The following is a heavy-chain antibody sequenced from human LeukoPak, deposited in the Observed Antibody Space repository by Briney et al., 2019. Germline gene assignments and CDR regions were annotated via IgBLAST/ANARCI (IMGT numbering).Heavy chain of an antibody. Sequence: ASVKVSCKASGYTFTSYAMHWVRQAPGQRLEWMGWINAGNGNTKYSQKFQGRVTITRDTSASTAYMELSSLRFEDTAVYYCARAPQGTYYYGSGSYYPDYWGQGTLVTVSS. V-gene: IGHV1-3*01. CDR2: INAGNGNT. D-gene: IGHD3-10*01. CDR3: ARAPQGTYYYGSGSYYPDY. CDR1: GYTFTSYA. J-gene: IGHJ4*02.